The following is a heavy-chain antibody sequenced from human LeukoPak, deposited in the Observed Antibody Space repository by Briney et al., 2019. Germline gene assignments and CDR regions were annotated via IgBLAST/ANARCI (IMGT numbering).Heavy chain of an antibody. CDR2: IIPILGIA. CDR1: GYTFTSHG. D-gene: IGHD2-21*02. CDR3: ATLCGGDCYWSDY. J-gene: IGHJ4*02. V-gene: IGHV1-69*04. Sequence: SVKVSCKASGYTFTSHGISWVRQAPGQGLEWMGRIIPILGIANYAQKFQGRVTITADKSTSTAYMELSSLRSEDTAVYYCATLCGGDCYWSDYWGQGTLVTVSS.